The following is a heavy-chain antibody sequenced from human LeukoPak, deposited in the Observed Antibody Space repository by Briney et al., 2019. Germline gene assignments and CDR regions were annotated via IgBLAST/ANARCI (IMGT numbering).Heavy chain of an antibody. CDR1: GFTFSSYG. D-gene: IGHD6-19*01. CDR2: ISYDGSNK. Sequence: GGSLRLSCAASGFTFSSYGMHWVRQAPGKGLEWVAVISYDGSNKYYADSVKGRFTISRDNSKNTPYLQMNSLRAEDTAVYYCARALGEDSSGSYYYYGMDVWGQGTTATVSS. CDR3: ARALGEDSSGSYYYYGMDV. V-gene: IGHV3-30*03. J-gene: IGHJ6*02.